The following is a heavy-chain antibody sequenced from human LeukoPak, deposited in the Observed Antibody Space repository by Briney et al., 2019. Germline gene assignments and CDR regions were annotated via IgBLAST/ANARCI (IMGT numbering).Heavy chain of an antibody. Sequence: ASVKVSCKASGYTFTSYDINWVRQATGQGLEWVGWMNPNSGNTGYAQKFQGRVTMTGNTSISTAHMEPSSLRSEDTAVYYCATKHHYGPLVQGHDYWGQGTLVTVSS. D-gene: IGHD6-6*01. J-gene: IGHJ4*02. CDR2: MNPNSGNT. CDR1: GYTFTSYD. CDR3: ATKHHYGPLVQGHDY. V-gene: IGHV1-8*01.